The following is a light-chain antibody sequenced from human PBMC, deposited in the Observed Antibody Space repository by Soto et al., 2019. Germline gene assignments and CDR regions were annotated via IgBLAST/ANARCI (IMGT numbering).Light chain of an antibody. J-gene: IGKJ3*01. CDR3: QQYNEWPFT. V-gene: IGKV3-15*01. CDR2: GAS. CDR1: RNVNSN. Sequence: EMVMTQSPATLSVSPGERATLSCRASRNVNSNLGWYQQKPGQAPRLLIYGASTRATGIPARFSGSGSGTEFTLTISSLQSEDFAVYYCQQYNEWPFTFGPGTKVDIK.